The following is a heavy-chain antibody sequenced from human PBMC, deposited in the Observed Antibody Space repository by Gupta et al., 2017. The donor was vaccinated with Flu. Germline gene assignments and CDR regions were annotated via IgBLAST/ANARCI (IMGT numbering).Heavy chain of an antibody. V-gene: IGHV3-21*01. D-gene: IGHD3-10*01. CDR2: ISSSSSYI. J-gene: IGHJ6*02. CDR1: GFTFSSYS. Sequence: EVQLVESGGGLVKPGGSLRLSCAASGFTFSSYSMNWFRQAPGKGLEWVSSISSSSSYIDYADSVKGRFTISRDNAKNSLYLQMNSLRAEDTAVYYCASLQLLKSYYGSGSLSYGMDVWGQGTTVTVSS. CDR3: ASLQLLKSYYGSGSLSYGMDV.